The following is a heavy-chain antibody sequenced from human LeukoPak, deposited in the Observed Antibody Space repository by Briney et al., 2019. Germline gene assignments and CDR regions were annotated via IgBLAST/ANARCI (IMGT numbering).Heavy chain of an antibody. D-gene: IGHD2-2*01. Sequence: PSETLSLTCTVSGGSISSYYWSWIRQPPGKGLEWIGYIYYSGSTNYNPSLKSRVTISMNSSKNQFSLKLSSVTAADTAVYYCARLLYCSSTSCEDYWGQGTLVTVSS. CDR3: ARLLYCSSTSCEDY. CDR1: GGSISSYY. CDR2: IYYSGST. V-gene: IGHV4-59*08. J-gene: IGHJ4*02.